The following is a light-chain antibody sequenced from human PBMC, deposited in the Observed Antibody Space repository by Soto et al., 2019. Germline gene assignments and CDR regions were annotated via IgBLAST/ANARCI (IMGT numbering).Light chain of an antibody. CDR1: QSVSSC. J-gene: IGKJ4*01. V-gene: IGKV3-11*01. Sequence: EIVLTQTPATLSLSPGERATLSCRASQSVSSCLAWYQQKPGQAPRLLIYDASNRATGIPARFSGSGSGTDFTLTISSLEPEDFAVYYCPQRSNWPLTFGGGTKVEIK. CDR2: DAS. CDR3: PQRSNWPLT.